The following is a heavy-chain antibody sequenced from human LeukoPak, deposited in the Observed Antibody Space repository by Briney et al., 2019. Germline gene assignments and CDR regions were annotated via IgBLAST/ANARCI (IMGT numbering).Heavy chain of an antibody. CDR1: GFTFSSCA. CDR2: ISYDGSNK. Sequence: GGSLRLSCAASGFTFSSCAMHWVRQAPGKGLEWVAVISYDGSNKYYADSVKGRFTISRDNSKNTLYLQINTLRADDTAVYYCARPNYYDSSGFYYYFYGMDVWGQGTTVTVSS. J-gene: IGHJ6*02. CDR3: ARPNYYDSSGFYYYFYGMDV. V-gene: IGHV3-30-3*01. D-gene: IGHD3-22*01.